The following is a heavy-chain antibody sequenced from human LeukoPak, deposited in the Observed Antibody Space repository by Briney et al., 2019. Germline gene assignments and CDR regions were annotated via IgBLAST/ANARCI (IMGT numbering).Heavy chain of an antibody. Sequence: SETLSLICTVSGGSISSYYWSWIRQPPGKGLEWFGYIYYSGSTNYNPSLKCRATISVDTSKNQFFLKLSPVTADATAVYCGGKPGAVVATPFDAFDIWGQGTMVTVSS. CDR3: GKPGAVVATPFDAFDI. V-gene: IGHV4-59*08. D-gene: IGHD2-15*01. J-gene: IGHJ3*02. CDR2: IYYSGST. CDR1: GGSISSYY.